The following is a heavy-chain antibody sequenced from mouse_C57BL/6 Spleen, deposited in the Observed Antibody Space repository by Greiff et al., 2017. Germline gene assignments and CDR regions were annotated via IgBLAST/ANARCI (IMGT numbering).Heavy chain of an antibody. D-gene: IGHD1-1*01. CDR1: GYTFTSYW. CDR3: ARGLLRSVVGYFDY. CDR2: IDPSASYT. V-gene: IGHV1-69*01. Sequence: QVQLQQPGAELVMPGASVKLSCKASGYTFTSYWMHWVKQRPGQGLEWIGEIDPSASYTNYNQKFKGQSTLTVDKSSSTAYMQLSSLTSEDSAVYYCARGLLRSVVGYFDYWGQGTTLTVSS. J-gene: IGHJ2*01.